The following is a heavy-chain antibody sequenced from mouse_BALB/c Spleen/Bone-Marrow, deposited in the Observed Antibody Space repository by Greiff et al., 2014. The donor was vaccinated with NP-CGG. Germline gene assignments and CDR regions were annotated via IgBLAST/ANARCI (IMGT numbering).Heavy chain of an antibody. CDR1: GYTFTSYW. V-gene: IGHV1-87*01. CDR2: IYPGDGDT. CDR3: ASPYGNYDAMDY. J-gene: IGHJ4*01. D-gene: IGHD2-1*01. Sequence: QVQLQQSGAELARPGASVELSCKASGYTFTSYWMQWVKQRPGQGLQWIGAIYPGDGDTRYTQKFRGKATLTADKSSNTAYMQLSSLTSEDSAVYFCASPYGNYDAMDYWGQGTSVTVSS.